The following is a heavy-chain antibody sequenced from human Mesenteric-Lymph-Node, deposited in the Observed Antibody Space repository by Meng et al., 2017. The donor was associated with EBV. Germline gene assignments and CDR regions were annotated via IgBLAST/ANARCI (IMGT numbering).Heavy chain of an antibody. D-gene: IGHD3-16*01. CDR2: SSYTGST. CDR1: GGAVSNGAYF. CDR3: ARATTYDFIWGNYYFIDY. J-gene: IGHJ4*02. Sequence: VQRQVVGPVLVKLSVPLSLLRSVFGGAVSNGAYFWSWVRQPPGKGLEWIGYSSYTGSTNFNPSLKSRVTISVDTSKKQFSLKLTSVTAADTAVYYCARATTYDFIWGNYYFIDYWGQGTLVTVSS. V-gene: IGHV4-61*08.